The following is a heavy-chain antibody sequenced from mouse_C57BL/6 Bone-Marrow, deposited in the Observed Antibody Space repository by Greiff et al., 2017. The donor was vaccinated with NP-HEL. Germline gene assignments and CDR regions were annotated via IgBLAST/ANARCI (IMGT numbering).Heavy chain of an antibody. Sequence: QVQLQQPGAELVKPGASVKLSCKASGYTFTSYWMHWVKQRPGQGLEWIGMIHPNSGSTNYNEKFKSKATLTVDKSSSTAYMQLSSLTSEDSAVYYCARGEIYFVSSYYWGKGPTLTVSS. CDR3: ARGEIYFVSSYY. J-gene: IGHJ2*01. D-gene: IGHD1-1*01. V-gene: IGHV1-64*01. CDR1: GYTFTSYW. CDR2: IHPNSGST.